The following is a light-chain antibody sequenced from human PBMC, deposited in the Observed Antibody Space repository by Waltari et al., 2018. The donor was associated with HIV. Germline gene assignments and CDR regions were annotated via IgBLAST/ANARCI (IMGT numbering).Light chain of an antibody. J-gene: IGLJ3*02. CDR3: AAWDDSLSAWV. CDR1: SSDVGDYHY. V-gene: IGLV2-14*03. CDR2: DVY. Sequence: QSALTQPASVSGSPGQSITISCTGTSSDVGDYHYVSWYQHHPGKAPKLLVFDVYDRPSGVSIRFSGSKSGNTASLTISGLQAEDEADYYCAAWDDSLSAWVFGGGTKLTVL.